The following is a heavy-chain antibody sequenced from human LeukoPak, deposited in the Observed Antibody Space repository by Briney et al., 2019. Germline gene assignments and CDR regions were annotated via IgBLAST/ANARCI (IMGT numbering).Heavy chain of an antibody. CDR2: IYYSGST. V-gene: IGHV4-59*08. CDR1: GGSISSYY. CDR3: ARVWYGKTDY. Sequence: PSETLSLTFTVSGGSISSYYWSWIRQPPGKGLEWIGYIYYSGSTNYNPSLKSRVTISVDTSKNQFSLKLSSVTAADTAVYYCARVWYGKTDYWGQGTLVTVSS. J-gene: IGHJ4*02. D-gene: IGHD3-16*01.